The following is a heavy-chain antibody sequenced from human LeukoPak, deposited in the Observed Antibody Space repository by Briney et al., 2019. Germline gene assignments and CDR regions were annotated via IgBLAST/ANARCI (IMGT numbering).Heavy chain of an antibody. CDR2: ISYDGSNK. J-gene: IGHJ4*02. CDR1: GFTFSSYG. Sequence: GGSLRLSCAASGFTFSSYGMHWVRQAPGKGLEWVAVISYDGSNKYYADSVKGRFTISRDNSKNTLYLQMNSLRAEDTAVYYCAKVVNDYGDYVGQGTLVTVSS. CDR3: AKVVNDYGDY. V-gene: IGHV3-30*18.